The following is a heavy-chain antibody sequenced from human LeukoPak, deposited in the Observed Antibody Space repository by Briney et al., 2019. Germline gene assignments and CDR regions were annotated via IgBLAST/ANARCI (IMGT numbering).Heavy chain of an antibody. CDR1: GYSFTSYW. CDR3: ARRAPDSGYDYRSFDY. Sequence: GESLKISCKGSGYSFTSYWIGWVRQMPGKGLEWMGIIYPGDSDTRYSPSFQGQVTILADKSISTAYLQWSSLKASDTAMYYCARRAPDSGYDYRSFDYWGQGTLVTVSS. CDR2: IYPGDSDT. D-gene: IGHD5-12*01. J-gene: IGHJ4*02. V-gene: IGHV5-51*01.